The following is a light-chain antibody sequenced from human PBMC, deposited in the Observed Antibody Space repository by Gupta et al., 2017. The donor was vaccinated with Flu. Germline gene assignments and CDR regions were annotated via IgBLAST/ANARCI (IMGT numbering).Light chain of an antibody. V-gene: IGKV4-1*01. J-gene: IGKJ2*01. CDR1: QSVLYSSNNKNY. CDR2: WAS. Sequence: DIVMTQSPDSLAVSLGERATINCKSSQSVLYSSNNKNYLACYQQKPGQPPKLLIYWASTRESGVPDRFSGSGSGTDFTLTISSLQAEDVAVYYCQQYDSTPRTFGQGTKLEIK. CDR3: QQYDSTPRT.